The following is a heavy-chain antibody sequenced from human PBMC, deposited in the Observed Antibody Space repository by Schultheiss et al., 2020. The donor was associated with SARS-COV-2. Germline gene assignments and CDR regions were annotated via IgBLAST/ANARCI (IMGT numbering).Heavy chain of an antibody. V-gene: IGHV4-59*08. Sequence: SETLSLTCTVSGGSISSYYWSWIRQPPGKGLEWIGSIYYSGSTYYNPSLKSRVTISVDTSKNQFSLKLSSVTAADTAVYYCARGGFGTPGDYWGQGTLVTVSS. CDR1: GGSISSYY. D-gene: IGHD1-7*01. CDR3: ARGGFGTPGDY. J-gene: IGHJ4*02. CDR2: IYYSGST.